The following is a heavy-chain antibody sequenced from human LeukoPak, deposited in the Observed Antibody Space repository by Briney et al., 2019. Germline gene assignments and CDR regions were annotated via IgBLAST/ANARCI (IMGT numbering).Heavy chain of an antibody. CDR3: ARDLKIQLWLLYYYYGMDV. V-gene: IGHV1-3*01. D-gene: IGHD5-18*01. CDR1: GYTFTSYA. J-gene: IGHJ6*02. CDR2: INAGNGNT. Sequence: ASVKVSCKASGYTFTSYAMNWVRQAPGQGLEWMGWINAGNGNTKYSQKFQGRVTITRDTSASTAYMELSSLRSEDTAVYYCARDLKIQLWLLYYYYGMDVWGQGTTVTVSS.